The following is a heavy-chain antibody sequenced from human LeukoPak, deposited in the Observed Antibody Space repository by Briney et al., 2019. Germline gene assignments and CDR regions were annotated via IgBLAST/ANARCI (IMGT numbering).Heavy chain of an antibody. J-gene: IGHJ4*02. V-gene: IGHV3-23*01. CDR3: AKDLDSSSWFGHYFDY. CDR1: GFTFSSYA. CDR2: ISGSGGST. Sequence: GGSLRLSCAASGFTFSSYAMSWVRQAPGKGLEWVSAISGSGGSTYYADSVKGRFTIPRDNSKNTLYLQMNSLRAEDTAVYYCAKDLDSSSWFGHYFDYWGQGTLVTVSS. D-gene: IGHD6-13*01.